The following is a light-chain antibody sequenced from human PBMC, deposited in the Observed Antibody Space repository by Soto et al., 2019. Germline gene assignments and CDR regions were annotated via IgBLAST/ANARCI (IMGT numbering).Light chain of an antibody. CDR3: SLSHSGIRV. CDR2: DTN. Sequence: QTVVTQEPSLTVSPGGTVTLTCASSTGAVATNHYPYWFQQQPGRAPRTLIYDTNNRHSWAPARFSGSLLGGKPALTLSGAQPEDEAEYYCSLSHSGIRVFGGGTKLTVL. J-gene: IGLJ3*02. CDR1: TGAVATNHY. V-gene: IGLV7-46*01.